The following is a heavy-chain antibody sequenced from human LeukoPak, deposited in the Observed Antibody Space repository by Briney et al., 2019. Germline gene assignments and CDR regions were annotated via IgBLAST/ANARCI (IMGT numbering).Heavy chain of an antibody. J-gene: IGHJ6*03. CDR3: ARGNWNDYYYYYMDV. CDR2: ISAYNGNT. Sequence: ASVKVSCKASGYTFTSYGISWVRQAPGQGLEWMGWISAYNGNTNYAQKLQGRVTMTTDTSTSTAYMELRSLRSDDTAVYYCARGNWNDYYYYYMDVRGKGTTVTVSS. V-gene: IGHV1-18*01. CDR1: GYTFTSYG. D-gene: IGHD1-1*01.